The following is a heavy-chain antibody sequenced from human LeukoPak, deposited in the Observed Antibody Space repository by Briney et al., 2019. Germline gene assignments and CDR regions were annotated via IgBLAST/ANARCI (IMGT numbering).Heavy chain of an antibody. D-gene: IGHD3-16*01. CDR3: ARLPTGDFDY. J-gene: IGHJ4*02. CDR1: GFTFSTYA. CDR2: IRYDGSNK. V-gene: IGHV3-30*02. Sequence: GGSLRLSCAASGFTFSTYAMSWVRQAPGKGLEWLAFIRYDGSNKYYADSVKGRFTISRDNSKNTLYLQMNSLRTEDTAVYYCARLPTGDFDYWGQGTLVTVSS.